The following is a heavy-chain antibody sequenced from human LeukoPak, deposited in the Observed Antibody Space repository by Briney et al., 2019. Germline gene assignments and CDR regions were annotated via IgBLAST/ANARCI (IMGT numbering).Heavy chain of an antibody. V-gene: IGHV1-69*13. D-gene: IGHD5-18*01. J-gene: IGHJ4*02. Sequence: ASVKVSCKASGGTFSSYAIRWVRQAPRQGLEWMGGIIPIFGTANYAQKFQGRVTITADESTSTAYMELSSLRSEDTAVYYCAREAVDTAMVGQIDYWGQGTLVTVSS. CDR1: GGTFSSYA. CDR2: IIPIFGTA. CDR3: AREAVDTAMVGQIDY.